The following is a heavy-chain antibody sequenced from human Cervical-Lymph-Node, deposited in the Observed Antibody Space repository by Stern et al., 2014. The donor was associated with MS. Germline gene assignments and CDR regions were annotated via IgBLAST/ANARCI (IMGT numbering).Heavy chain of an antibody. D-gene: IGHD1-14*01. J-gene: IGHJ4*02. V-gene: IGHV3-48*01. CDR2: ISTTGTR. Sequence: EVQLLESGGALVQPGGSLRLSCAASGFAFSGYSMNWVRQAPGKGLEWVSYISTTGTRYYADSVKGRFTISRDDGMHSLSLQMNSLRVEDTAVYFCVGMNPGPSYYFEYWGQGTLVTVSS. CDR1: GFAFSGYS. CDR3: VGMNPGPSYYFEY.